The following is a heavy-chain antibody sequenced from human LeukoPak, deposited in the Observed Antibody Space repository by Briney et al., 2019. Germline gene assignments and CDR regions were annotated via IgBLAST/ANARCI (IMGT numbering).Heavy chain of an antibody. D-gene: IGHD2-15*01. CDR2: INPSGGST. Sequence: TSVKVSYKASGYTFTSYYMHWVRQAPGQGLEWMGIINPSGGSTSYAQKFQGRVTMTRDTSTSTVYMELSSLRSEDTAVYYCARQDIVVVGAFDIWGQGTMVTVSS. V-gene: IGHV1-46*01. CDR1: GYTFTSYY. CDR3: ARQDIVVVGAFDI. J-gene: IGHJ3*02.